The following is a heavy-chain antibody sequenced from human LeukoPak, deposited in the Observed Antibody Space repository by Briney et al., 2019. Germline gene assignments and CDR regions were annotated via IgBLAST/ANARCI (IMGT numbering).Heavy chain of an antibody. CDR2: ISSSSDSI. D-gene: IGHD3-16*01. V-gene: IGHV3-48*04. J-gene: IGHJ4*02. CDR1: GFTLSTYS. CDR3: TRTGGAY. Sequence: GGSLGLSCAASGFTLSTYSMNWVRQAPGKGLEWISYISSSSDSIYYADSVKGRFTVSRDNAKNSLYLQMNSLRAEDTAVYYCTRTGGAYWGQGTLVTVSS.